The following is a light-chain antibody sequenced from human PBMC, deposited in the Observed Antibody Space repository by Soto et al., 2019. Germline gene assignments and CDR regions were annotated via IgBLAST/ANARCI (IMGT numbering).Light chain of an antibody. CDR2: DAS. J-gene: IGKJ4*01. V-gene: IGKV3-11*01. CDR3: QQRRDWPRA. CDR1: QSVDSY. Sequence: EILLTQSPATLSLSPGERATLSCRASQSVDSYLVWYRQIPGRAPRLLIYDASKRATGIPDRFSGSGSGTDFTLTISSLEPEDSAVYYCQQRRDWPRAFGGGTKVEIK.